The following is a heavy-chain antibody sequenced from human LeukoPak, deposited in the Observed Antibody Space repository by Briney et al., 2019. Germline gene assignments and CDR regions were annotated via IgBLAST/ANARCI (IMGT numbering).Heavy chain of an antibody. Sequence: GGSLRLSCAASGFTFSNAWMNWVRRAPGKGLEWVGRIKSKTDGGTTDYAAPVKGRFTISRDDSKNTLYLQMNSLKTEDTAVYYCTTCTSGSYRHDYWGQGTLVTVSS. CDR3: TTCTSGSYRHDY. CDR2: IKSKTDGGTT. CDR1: GFTFSNAW. J-gene: IGHJ4*02. D-gene: IGHD1-26*01. V-gene: IGHV3-15*07.